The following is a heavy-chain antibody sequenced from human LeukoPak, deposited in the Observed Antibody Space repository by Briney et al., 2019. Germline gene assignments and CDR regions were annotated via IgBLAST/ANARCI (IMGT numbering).Heavy chain of an antibody. J-gene: IGHJ4*02. CDR2: IWYDGSYK. CDR1: GSTFSSYG. CDR3: ARGAPLEYCGGDCSRLLDY. D-gene: IGHD2-21*02. Sequence: GGSLRLSCVASGSTFSSYGIHWVRQAPGKGLEWVAFIWYDGSYKNYVDSVKGRFTISRDNSKNTLYLQMNSLRDEDTAVYYCARGAPLEYCGGDCSRLLDYWGQGTLVTVSS. V-gene: IGHV3-33*01.